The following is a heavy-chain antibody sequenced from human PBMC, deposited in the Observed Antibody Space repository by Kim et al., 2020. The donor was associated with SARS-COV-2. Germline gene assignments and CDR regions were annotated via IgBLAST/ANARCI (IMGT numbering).Heavy chain of an antibody. CDR2: ISYDGSNK. CDR3: AKDGDGSGSYLFRWYYYYGMDV. V-gene: IGHV3-30*18. Sequence: GGSLRLSCAASGFTFSSYGMQWVRQAPGKGLEWVAVISYDGSNKYYADSVKGRFTISRDNSKNTLYLQMNSLRAEDTAVYYCAKDGDGSGSYLFRWYYYYGMDVWGQGTTVTVSS. J-gene: IGHJ6*02. CDR1: GFTFSSYG. D-gene: IGHD3-10*01.